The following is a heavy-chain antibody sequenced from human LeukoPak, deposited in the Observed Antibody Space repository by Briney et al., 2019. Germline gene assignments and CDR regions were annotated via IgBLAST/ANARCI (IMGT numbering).Heavy chain of an antibody. D-gene: IGHD3-10*01. V-gene: IGHV3-33*01. J-gene: IGHJ4*02. CDR2: IWYDRSSK. CDR1: GFTFSGYG. CDR3: ERSDYGTGRYAFYFDY. Sequence: GGSLRLSCAASGFTFSGYGMHWVRQAPGKGLEWVALIWYDRSSKYYANSVKGRFTISRDNAKKTLYLQMDSLRDEDTAVYYCERSDYGTGRYAFYFDYWGQGTQVTVSS.